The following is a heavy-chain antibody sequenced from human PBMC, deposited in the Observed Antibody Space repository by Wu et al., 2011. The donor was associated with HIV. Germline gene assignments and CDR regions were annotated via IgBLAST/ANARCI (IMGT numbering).Heavy chain of an antibody. Sequence: QVQLLQSGAEVKKPGSSVKVSCQSSGDPFSTFAFTWVRQAPGQGLEWVGTLIPVYATPTYAQRFQGRVTLTADESTSTVYMELKSLRSDDTAVYYCARDGGSGWYGFGRYSYLAVWGKGPRSPSP. CDR2: LIPVYATP. CDR1: GDPFSTFA. J-gene: IGHJ6*03. CDR3: ARDGGSGWYGFGRYSYLAV. V-gene: IGHV1-69*15. D-gene: IGHD6-19*01.